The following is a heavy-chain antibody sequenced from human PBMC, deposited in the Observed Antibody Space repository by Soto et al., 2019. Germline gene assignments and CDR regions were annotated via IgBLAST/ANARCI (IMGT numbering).Heavy chain of an antibody. CDR1: GGTFSSYT. V-gene: IGHV1-69*04. J-gene: IGHJ6*03. CDR3: ARDPSIAAAGTPPYYYYMDV. Sequence: ASVKVSCKASGGTFSSYTISWVRQAPGQGLEWMGRIIPILGIANYAQKFQGRVTITADKSTSTAYMELSSLRSEDTAVYYCARDPSIAAAGTPPYYYYMDVWGKGTTVTVSS. D-gene: IGHD6-13*01. CDR2: IIPILGIA.